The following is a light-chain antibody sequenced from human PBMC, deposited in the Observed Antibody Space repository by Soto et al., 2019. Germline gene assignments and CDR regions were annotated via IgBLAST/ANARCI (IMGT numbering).Light chain of an antibody. V-gene: IGLV1-44*01. CDR3: AAWYDSLNGYV. J-gene: IGLJ1*01. CDR1: SPNIGGNA. CDR2: SNN. Sequence: QSVLTQPPSASGTPGQRVTISCSGSSPNIGGNAVNWYQQLPGTAPKVLIYSNNKRPSGVPDRFSGSKSGTSASLAISGLQSEDEADYYCAAWYDSLNGYVFGTGTKVTVL.